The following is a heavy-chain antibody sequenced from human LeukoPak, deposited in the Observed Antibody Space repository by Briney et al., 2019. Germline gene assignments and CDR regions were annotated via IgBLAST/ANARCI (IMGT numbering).Heavy chain of an antibody. V-gene: IGHV3-30*03. CDR3: ATPIVVAHPSVSAFDI. CDR1: GFTFSSYG. D-gene: IGHD3-22*01. Sequence: GGSLRLSCAASGFTFSSYGMHWVRQAPGKGLEWVAVISYDGSNKYYADSVKGRFTISRDNSKNTLYLQMNSLRAEDTAVYYCATPIVVAHPSVSAFDIWGQGTMVTVSS. J-gene: IGHJ3*02. CDR2: ISYDGSNK.